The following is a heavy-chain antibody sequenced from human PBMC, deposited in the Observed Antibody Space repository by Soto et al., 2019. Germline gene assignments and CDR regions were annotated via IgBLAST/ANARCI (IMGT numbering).Heavy chain of an antibody. V-gene: IGHV3-21*01. J-gene: IGHJ4*02. Sequence: GGSLRLSCATSGFTFSSYAINWVRQAPGKGLEWVSFISSTGTYIYYADSVKGRITISRDNAKNSVFLQMNSLRAEDTAVYYCVRAFYSAPRAGDFWGQGTLVTVSS. CDR3: VRAFYSAPRAGDF. CDR2: ISSTGTYI. CDR1: GFTFSSYA. D-gene: IGHD1-26*01.